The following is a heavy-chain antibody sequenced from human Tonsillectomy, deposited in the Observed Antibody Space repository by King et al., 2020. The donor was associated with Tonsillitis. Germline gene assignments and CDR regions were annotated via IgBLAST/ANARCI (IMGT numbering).Heavy chain of an antibody. Sequence: VQLVESGGGLVQPGGCLRLSCAASGFTFSSYVMSWVRQAPGKGLEWVSVIIGRGENTYYADSVKGRFTISRDNSKNTLYLQMRSLRAEDTAVYYCAKDRGGSAWPVFDYWGKVTLVTVSS. CDR3: AKDRGGSAWPVFDY. J-gene: IGHJ4*02. CDR1: GFTFSSYV. CDR2: IIGRGENT. V-gene: IGHV3-23*04. D-gene: IGHD6-19*01.